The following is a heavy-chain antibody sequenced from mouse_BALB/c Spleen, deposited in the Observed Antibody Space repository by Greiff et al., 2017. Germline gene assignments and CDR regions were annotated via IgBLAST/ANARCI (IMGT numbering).Heavy chain of an antibody. CDR3: ARRGLDY. CDR2: ISSGGST. V-gene: IGHV5-6-5*01. J-gene: IGHJ4*01. CDR1: GFTFSSYA. Sequence: EVQLVESGGGLVKPGGSLKLSCAASGFTFSSYAMSWVRQTPEKRLEWVASISSGGSTYYPDSVKGRFTISRDNARNILYLQMSSLRSEDTAMYYCARRGLDYWGQGTSVTVSS.